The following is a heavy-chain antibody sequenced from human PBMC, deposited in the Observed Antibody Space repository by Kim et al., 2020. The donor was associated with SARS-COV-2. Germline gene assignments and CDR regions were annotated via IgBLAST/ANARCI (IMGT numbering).Heavy chain of an antibody. J-gene: IGHJ1*01. CDR3: ARDFSYCGGDCYLKYFQH. V-gene: IGHV1-3*01. D-gene: IGHD2-21*02. CDR2: INAGNGNT. CDR1: GYTFTSYA. Sequence: ASVKVSCKASGYTFTSYAMHWVRQAPGQRLEWMGWINAGNGNTKYSQKFQGRVTITRDTSASTAYMELSSLRSEDTAVYYCARDFSYCGGDCYLKYFQHWGQGTLVTVSS.